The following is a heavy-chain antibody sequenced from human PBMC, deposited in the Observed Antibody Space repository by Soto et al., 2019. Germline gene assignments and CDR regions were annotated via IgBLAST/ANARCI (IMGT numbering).Heavy chain of an antibody. D-gene: IGHD5-12*01. J-gene: IGHJ4*02. V-gene: IGHV4-34*01. CDR1: GGTFWGYY. CDR2: INHSGST. Sequence: LVLLCVTYTVLGGTFWGYYWSWIRQPQGKGLEWIGEINHSGSTNYNPSLKSRVTISVDTSKNQFSLKLSSVTAADTAVYYCARGVLSGYEFFDYWGQGTLVTVSS. CDR3: ARGVLSGYEFFDY.